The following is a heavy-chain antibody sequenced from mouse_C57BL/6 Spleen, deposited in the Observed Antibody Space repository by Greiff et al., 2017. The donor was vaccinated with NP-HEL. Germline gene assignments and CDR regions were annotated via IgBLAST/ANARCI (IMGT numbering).Heavy chain of an antibody. CDR2: IYPGSGNN. J-gene: IGHJ3*01. Sequence: LEESGAELVRPGASVKLSCKASGYTFTDYYINWVKQRPGQGLEWIARIYPGSGNNYYNEKFKGKATLTAEKSSSTAYMQLSSLTSEDSAVYFCARDGYSNRAWFAYWGQGTLVTVSA. CDR3: ARDGYSNRAWFAY. CDR1: GYTFTDYY. D-gene: IGHD2-5*01. V-gene: IGHV1-76*01.